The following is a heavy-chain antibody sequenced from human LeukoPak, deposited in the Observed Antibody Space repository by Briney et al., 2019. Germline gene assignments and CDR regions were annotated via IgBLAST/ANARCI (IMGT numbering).Heavy chain of an antibody. J-gene: IGHJ6*02. CDR3: ARVLGPLMDSSSWSFHNTYYYYGMDV. CDR1: GFKFGDYG. V-gene: IGHV3-20*04. Sequence: GGSLRLSCAASGFKFGDYGMTWVRQAPGKGLEWVSGINWNGGSTGYADSVKGRFTISRDNAKNSLYLQMNNLRAEDTALYYCARVLGPLMDSSSWSFHNTYYYYGMDVWGQGTTVTVSS. D-gene: IGHD6-13*01. CDR2: INWNGGST.